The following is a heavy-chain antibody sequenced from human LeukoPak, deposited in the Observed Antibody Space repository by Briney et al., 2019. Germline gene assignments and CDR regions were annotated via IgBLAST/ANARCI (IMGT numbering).Heavy chain of an antibody. CDR2: ISENSGDT. CDR3: ARARRIVGVGYFDY. Sequence: GGSLRLSCVASGFTFSASYMTWVRQPPGKGLEWLSYISENSGDTNYADSVKGRFTISRDNSKNTLFLQMNSLRDGDTAIYYCARARRIVGVGYFDYWGQGTLVTVSS. J-gene: IGHJ4*02. D-gene: IGHD1-26*01. CDR1: GFTFSASY. V-gene: IGHV3-11*05.